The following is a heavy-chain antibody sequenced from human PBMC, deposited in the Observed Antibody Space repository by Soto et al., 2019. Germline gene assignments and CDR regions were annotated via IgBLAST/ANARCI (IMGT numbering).Heavy chain of an antibody. D-gene: IGHD3-10*02. CDR1: GYSFTDYW. CDR2: IHPRDPDV. Sequence: GESLKISCKASGYSFTDYWMGWVRQMPGNGLEWLGIIHPRDPDVRYNSSLKGQVTMSADKSISTAYLQWSSLKASDSAKYFCGRVSGDGDDMDVWGQGTTVTVSS. V-gene: IGHV5-51*01. J-gene: IGHJ6*02. CDR3: GRVSGDGDDMDV.